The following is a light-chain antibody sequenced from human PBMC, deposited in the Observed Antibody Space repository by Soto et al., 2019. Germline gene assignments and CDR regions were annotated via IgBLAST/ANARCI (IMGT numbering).Light chain of an antibody. V-gene: IGKV3-11*01. CDR1: QSVSSN. CDR3: QQRANWPLT. J-gene: IGKJ4*01. CDR2: DAS. Sequence: ETVMTQSPGTLSVSPGESATLSCGTSQSVSSNLAWYQQKPGQAPRLLIYDASNRATGVPARFSGSGSGTDFTLTISSLESEDFAVYYCQQRANWPLTFGGGTKVDNK.